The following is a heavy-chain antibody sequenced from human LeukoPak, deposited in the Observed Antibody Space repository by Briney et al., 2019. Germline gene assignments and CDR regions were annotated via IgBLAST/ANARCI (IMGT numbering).Heavy chain of an antibody. J-gene: IGHJ4*02. CDR3: ARGVGSSGWYLGFDY. Sequence: GESLKISCAASGFTFSTYSMNWVRQAPGKGLEWVSSISSSSSYIYYADSVKGRFTISRDNAKNSLYLQMNSLRAEDTAVYYCARGVGSSGWYLGFDYWGQGTLVTVSS. D-gene: IGHD6-19*01. V-gene: IGHV3-21*01. CDR1: GFTFSTYS. CDR2: ISSSSSYI.